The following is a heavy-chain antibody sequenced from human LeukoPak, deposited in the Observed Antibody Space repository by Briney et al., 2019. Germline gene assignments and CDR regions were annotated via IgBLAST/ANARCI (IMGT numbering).Heavy chain of an antibody. CDR3: ARVSYYDSSGFDY. D-gene: IGHD3-22*01. Sequence: SETLSLTCTVSGYSISSGYYWGWIRQPPGKGLEWIGSIYHNGSTYYNPSLKSRVTISVDTSKNQFSLKLSSVTAADTAVYYCARVSYYDSSGFDYWGQGTLVTVSS. CDR1: GYSISSGYY. CDR2: IYHNGST. V-gene: IGHV4-38-2*02. J-gene: IGHJ4*02.